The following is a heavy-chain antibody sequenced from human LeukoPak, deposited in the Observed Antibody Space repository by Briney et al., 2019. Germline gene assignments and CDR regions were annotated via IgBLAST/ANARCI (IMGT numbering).Heavy chain of an antibody. CDR1: GFTFSNYA. V-gene: IGHV3-21*01. J-gene: IGHJ4*02. CDR2: INNSSSYI. Sequence: GGSLRLSCTASGFTFSNYAMNWIRQAPGKGLEWVSSINNSSSYIFYADSVKGRFTISRDNAKNSLYLQMNSLRADDTAVYYCARRPPNSGSYSGPSGLDYWGQGTLVTVSS. CDR3: ARRPPNSGSYSGPSGLDY. D-gene: IGHD1-26*01.